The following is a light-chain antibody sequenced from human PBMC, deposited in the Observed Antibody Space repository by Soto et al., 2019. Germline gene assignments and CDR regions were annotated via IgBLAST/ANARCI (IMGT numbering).Light chain of an antibody. V-gene: IGKV3-20*01. CDR3: QQYGSSPRT. J-gene: IGKJ1*01. CDR1: QSVRSN. CDR2: GAS. Sequence: EKVMTQSPATLSVSPVERATLSCRASQSVRSNLAWYQQKPGQAPRLVIHGASSRATGIPDRFSGSGSGTDFTLTISRLEPEDFAVYYCQQYGSSPRTFGQGTKVDI.